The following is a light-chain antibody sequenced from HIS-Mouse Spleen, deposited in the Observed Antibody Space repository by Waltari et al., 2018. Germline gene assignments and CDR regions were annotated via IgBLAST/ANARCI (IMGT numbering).Light chain of an antibody. CDR2: DVS. J-gene: IGLJ3*02. CDR3: CSYAGSYTWV. Sequence: QSALTPPRSVSGSPGQSVTISCTGPCNYVGRYNHVHWYQQHPGKAPKLMIYDVSKRPSGVPDRFSGSKSGNTASLTISGLQAEDEADYYCCSYAGSYTWVFGGGTKLTVL. CDR1: CNYVGRYNH. V-gene: IGLV2-11*02.